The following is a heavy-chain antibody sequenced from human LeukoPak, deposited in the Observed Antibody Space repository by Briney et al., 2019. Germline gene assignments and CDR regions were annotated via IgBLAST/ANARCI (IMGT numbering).Heavy chain of an antibody. D-gene: IGHD3-3*01. Sequence: SETLSLTCTVSGGSISSSSYYWGWIRQPPGKGLEWIGSIYYSGSTYYNPSLKSRVTISVDTSKNQFSLKLSSVTAADTAVYYCARGEITIFGVVISYFDYWGQGTLVTVSS. CDR2: IYYSGST. CDR3: ARGEITIFGVVISYFDY. V-gene: IGHV4-39*01. CDR1: GGSISSSSYY. J-gene: IGHJ4*02.